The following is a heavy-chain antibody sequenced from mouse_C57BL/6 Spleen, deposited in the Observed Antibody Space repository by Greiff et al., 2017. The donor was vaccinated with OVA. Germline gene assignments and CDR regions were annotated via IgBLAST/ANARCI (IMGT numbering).Heavy chain of an antibody. CDR3: ARAIWDVYDFDY. Sequence: VQLQQSGAELVRPGASVKLSCKASGYTFNDYYLNWVKQRPGQGLEWIARLYPGSGNTNYNEKFKGKATLTAAKSSSTAYMQLSSLTSEDSAVDICARAIWDVYDFDYWGQGTTLTVSS. D-gene: IGHD4-1*01. V-gene: IGHV1-76*01. CDR2: LYPGSGNT. J-gene: IGHJ2*01. CDR1: GYTFNDYY.